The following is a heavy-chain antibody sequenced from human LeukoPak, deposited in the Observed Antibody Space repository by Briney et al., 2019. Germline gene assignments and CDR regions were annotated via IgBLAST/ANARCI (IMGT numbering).Heavy chain of an antibody. V-gene: IGHV4-34*01. CDR3: ARGAAWGNYRHYGNYYYYMDV. D-gene: IGHD3-16*02. J-gene: IGHJ6*03. CDR1: GGSLSGYY. CDR2: INHSGST. Sequence: SETLSLTCAVYGGSLSGYYWSWIRQPPGKGLEWIGEINHSGSTNYNPSLKSRVTISVDTSKNQFSLKLSSVTAADTAVYYCARGAAWGNYRHYGNYYYYMDVWGKGTTVTVSS.